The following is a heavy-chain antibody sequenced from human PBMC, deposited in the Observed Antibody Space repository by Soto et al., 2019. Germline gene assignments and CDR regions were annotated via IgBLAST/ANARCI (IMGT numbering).Heavy chain of an antibody. CDR1: VFTFSGSS. CDR2: ISSGSNTI. CDR3: VKGHRDLDN. Sequence: VSLRLSCAASVFTFSGSSVNWVRPAPGTGLECVSYISSGSNTIYYAESGKGRFTVSRDNARNSQYLQMNSLRDEDTAVDYCVKGHRDLDNWGQGTLVTVSS. V-gene: IGHV3-48*02. J-gene: IGHJ4*02.